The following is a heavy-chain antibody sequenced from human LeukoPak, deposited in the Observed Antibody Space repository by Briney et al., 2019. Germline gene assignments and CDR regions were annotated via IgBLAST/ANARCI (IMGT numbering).Heavy chain of an antibody. V-gene: IGHV4-59*01. CDR1: GGSISSYY. CDR2: IYYSGST. Sequence: SETLSLTCTVSGGSISSYYWSWIRQPPGKGLEWIGYIYYSGSTNYNPSLKSRVTISVDTSKNQFSLKLSSVTAADTAVYYCTRGRYCSSTSCYEWWFDPWGQRTLVTVSS. J-gene: IGHJ5*02. D-gene: IGHD2-2*01. CDR3: TRGRYCSSTSCYEWWFDP.